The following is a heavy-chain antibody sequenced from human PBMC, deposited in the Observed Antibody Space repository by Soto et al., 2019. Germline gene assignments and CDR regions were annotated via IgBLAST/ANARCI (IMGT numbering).Heavy chain of an antibody. J-gene: IGHJ6*02. D-gene: IGHD6-19*01. CDR3: ARDRGSSGWYVAYFGMDV. CDR1: GGTFSSYA. V-gene: IGHV1-69*01. Sequence: QVQLVQSGAEVKKPGSSVKVSCKASGGTFSSYAISWVRQAPGQGLEWMGGIIPIFGTANYAQKFQGRVTITADESTSTAYMKLSRLRSEDTAVYYCARDRGSSGWYVAYFGMDVWGQGNTVTGSS. CDR2: IIPIFGTA.